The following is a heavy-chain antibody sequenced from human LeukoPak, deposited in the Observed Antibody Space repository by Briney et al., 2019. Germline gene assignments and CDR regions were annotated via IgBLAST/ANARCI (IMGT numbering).Heavy chain of an antibody. CDR2: FDPEDGET. D-gene: IGHD6-13*01. J-gene: IGHJ4*02. CDR3: ATEGYSSSWYELGLDY. Sequence: ASVKVSCKVSGYTLTELSMHWVRQAPGKGLEWMGGFDPEDGETIYAQKFQGRVTMTEDTSTDTAYMELSSLRSEDTAVYYCATEGYSSSWYELGLDYWGQGTLVTVSS. V-gene: IGHV1-24*01. CDR1: GYTLTELS.